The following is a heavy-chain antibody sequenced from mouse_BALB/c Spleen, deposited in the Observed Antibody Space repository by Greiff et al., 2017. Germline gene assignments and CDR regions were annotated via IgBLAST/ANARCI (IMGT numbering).Heavy chain of an antibody. V-gene: IGHV5-9-4*01. CDR2: ISSGGSYT. CDR3: ARVYYYGSSFDY. D-gene: IGHD1-1*01. Sequence: EVKLVESGGGLVKPGGSLKLSCAASGFTFSSYAMSWVRQSPEKRLEWVAEISSGGSYTYYPDTVTGRFTISRDNAKNTLYLEMRSLRSEDTAMYYCARVYYYGSSFDYWGQGTTLTVSS. CDR1: GFTFSSYA. J-gene: IGHJ2*01.